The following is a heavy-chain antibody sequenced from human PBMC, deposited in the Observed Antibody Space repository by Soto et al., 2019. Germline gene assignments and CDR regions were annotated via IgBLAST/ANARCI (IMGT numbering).Heavy chain of an antibody. CDR2: ISAYNGNT. Sequence: ASVKVSCKASGYTFTSYGISWVRQAPGQGLEWMGWISAYNGNTNYAQKLQGRVTMTTDTSTSTAYMELRSLRSDDTAVYYCARVYWSSSWYPGWFDPWGQGPLVTVSS. V-gene: IGHV1-18*04. CDR1: GYTFTSYG. CDR3: ARVYWSSSWYPGWFDP. D-gene: IGHD6-13*01. J-gene: IGHJ5*02.